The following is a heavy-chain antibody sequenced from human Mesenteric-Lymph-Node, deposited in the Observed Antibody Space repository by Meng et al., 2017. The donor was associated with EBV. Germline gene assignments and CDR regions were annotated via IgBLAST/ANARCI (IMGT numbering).Heavy chain of an antibody. Sequence: QVQLKQWGAGLLKPSETLSLTCAVYGGSFSGYYWSWVRQPPGKGLEWIGEIGEINHREITNYSPSLKSRVTMSVDTSNNQFSLKLSSVTAADTAVYYCASRSGHSDYWGQGTLVTVSS. D-gene: IGHD3-10*01. J-gene: IGHJ4*02. CDR3: ASRSGHSDY. V-gene: IGHV4-34*01. CDR1: GGSFSGYY. CDR2: IGEINHREIT.